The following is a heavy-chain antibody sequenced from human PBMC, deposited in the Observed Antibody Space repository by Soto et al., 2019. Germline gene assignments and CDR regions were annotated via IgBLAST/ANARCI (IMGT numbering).Heavy chain of an antibody. D-gene: IGHD2-15*01. V-gene: IGHV1-18*04. CDR1: GYTFSNYG. J-gene: IGHJ4*02. Sequence: GTSVKLRCKASGYTFSNYGINWVRQAPGQGLEWMGWISPFTGDTHYTQSLQGRVTMTTDTSTSTAYMELRSLRSADTAVYYCARSCSGGSCHSAYWVQGTQVTVSS. CDR3: ARSCSGGSCHSAY. CDR2: ISPFTGDT.